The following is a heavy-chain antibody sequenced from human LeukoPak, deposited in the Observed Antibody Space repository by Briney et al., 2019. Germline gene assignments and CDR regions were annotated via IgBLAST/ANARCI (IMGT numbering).Heavy chain of an antibody. J-gene: IGHJ6*04. CDR3: ARVDCSGGSCCGSGGMDV. Sequence: PGGSLRLSCAASGFTFSSYAMSWGRKAPGKGVGWVSYISSSSSYTNYADSAKGRFTIPRDNAKNSLYLQMNSLRAEDTAVYYCARVDCSGGSCCGSGGMDVWGEGTTVTVSS. CDR2: ISSSSSYT. CDR1: GFTFSSYA. D-gene: IGHD2-15*01. V-gene: IGHV3-21*05.